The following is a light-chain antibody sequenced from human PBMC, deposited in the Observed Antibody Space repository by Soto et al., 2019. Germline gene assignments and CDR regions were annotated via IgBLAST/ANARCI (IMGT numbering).Light chain of an antibody. CDR3: SSYTSASTPVV. V-gene: IGLV2-14*01. Sequence: QSALTQPASVSGSPGQSITLSCTGTGSDVGGYNYVSWYQQHPGKAPKVMIYDVSNRPSGVSNRFSGSKSGNTASLTISGLQAEDEADYYCSSYTSASTPVVFGGGTKVTVL. CDR1: GSDVGGYNY. J-gene: IGLJ2*01. CDR2: DVS.